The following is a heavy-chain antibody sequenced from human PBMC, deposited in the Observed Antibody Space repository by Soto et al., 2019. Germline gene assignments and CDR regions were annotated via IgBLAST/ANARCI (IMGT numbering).Heavy chain of an antibody. CDR1: GGSISSSSYY. V-gene: IGHV4-39*01. CDR2: IYYSGST. J-gene: IGHJ4*02. Sequence: QVQLQQWGAGLLKPSETLSLTCAVYGGSISSSSYYWGWIRQPPGKGLEWIGSIYYSGSTYYNPSLKSRVTISVDTSKNQFSLKLSSVTAADTAVYYCASNSILVDTAMEGVYYFDYWGQGTLVTVSS. CDR3: ASNSILVDTAMEGVYYFDY. D-gene: IGHD5-18*01.